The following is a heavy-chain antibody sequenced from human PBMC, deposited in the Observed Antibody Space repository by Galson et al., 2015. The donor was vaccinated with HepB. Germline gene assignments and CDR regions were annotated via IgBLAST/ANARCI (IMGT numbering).Heavy chain of an antibody. Sequence: SLRLSCAASGFTFSSYGMHWVRQAPGKGLEWVAVISYDGSNKYYADSVKGRFTISRDNYKNTLYLQMNSLRAEDTAVYYCARVRRRPYYYYGMDVWGQGTTVTVSS. V-gene: IGHV3-30*03. CDR1: GFTFSSYG. D-gene: IGHD1-1*01. J-gene: IGHJ6*02. CDR2: ISYDGSNK. CDR3: ARVRRRPYYYYGMDV.